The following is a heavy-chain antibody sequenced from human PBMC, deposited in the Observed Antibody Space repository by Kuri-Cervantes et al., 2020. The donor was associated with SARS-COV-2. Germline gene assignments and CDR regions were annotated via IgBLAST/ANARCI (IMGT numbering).Heavy chain of an antibody. Sequence: GGSLRLSCAASRVTLSNAWKSWVRPAPGKGLEWVGRTRNKANSYTTEYAASVKGRFTISRDDSKNSLYLQMNSLKTEDTAVYYCARSVNVDTEKYYYYYGMDVWGQGTTVTVSS. V-gene: IGHV3-72*01. CDR3: ARSVNVDTEKYYYYYGMDV. J-gene: IGHJ6*02. CDR1: RVTLSNAW. CDR2: TRNKANSYTT. D-gene: IGHD5-18*01.